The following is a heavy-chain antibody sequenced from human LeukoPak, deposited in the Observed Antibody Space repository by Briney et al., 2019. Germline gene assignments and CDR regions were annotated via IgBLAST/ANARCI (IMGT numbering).Heavy chain of an antibody. V-gene: IGHV4-59*08. CDR3: ARGFRGDNFDY. CDR1: GGSISSYY. Sequence: SETLSLTCTVSGGSISSYYWSWIRQPPGKGLEWIGYIYYSGSTHYNPSLKSRVTLSVDTSKNQFSLKLSSVTAADTAVYFCARGFRGDNFDYWGQGTLVTVSS. D-gene: IGHD7-27*01. J-gene: IGHJ4*02. CDR2: IYYSGST.